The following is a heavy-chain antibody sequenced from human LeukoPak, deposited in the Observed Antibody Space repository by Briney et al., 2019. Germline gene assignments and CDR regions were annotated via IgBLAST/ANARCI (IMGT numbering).Heavy chain of an antibody. V-gene: IGHV1-69*01. Sequence: SVKVSCKASGGTFSSYAISWVRQAPGQGLEWMGGIIPIFGTANYAQKFQGRVTITADESTSTAYMELSSLRSEDTAVYYCATASYSGYAHDYWGQGTLVTVSS. CDR1: GGTFSSYA. J-gene: IGHJ4*02. CDR3: ATASYSGYAHDY. CDR2: IIPIFGTA. D-gene: IGHD5-12*01.